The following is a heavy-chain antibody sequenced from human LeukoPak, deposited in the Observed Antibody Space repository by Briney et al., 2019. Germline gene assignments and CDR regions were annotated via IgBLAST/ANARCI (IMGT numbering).Heavy chain of an antibody. CDR1: GFTFSSYA. Sequence: GGSLRLSCAASGFTFSSYAMSWVRQAPGKGLEWISGISGSGGSTYYADSVKGRFTISRDNSKNTLYLQMNSLGAEDTAVYCCAKDREWVESCTFDYWGQGTLVTVSS. J-gene: IGHJ4*02. CDR2: ISGSGGST. CDR3: AKDREWVESCTFDY. V-gene: IGHV3-23*01. D-gene: IGHD2-8*01.